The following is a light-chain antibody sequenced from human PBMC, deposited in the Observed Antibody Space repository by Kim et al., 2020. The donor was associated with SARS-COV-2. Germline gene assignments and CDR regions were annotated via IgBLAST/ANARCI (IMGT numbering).Light chain of an antibody. V-gene: IGLV3-21*03. Sequence: PGTAATITGGGNYIGSKRVHGYQQKPGQAPVLVIYDDSDRPPGIPERFSGSNSGNTATLTISRVEAGDEADYYCHVWDTSSDHYVFGIGTKVTVL. CDR1: YIGSKR. CDR2: DDS. CDR3: HVWDTSSDHYV. J-gene: IGLJ1*01.